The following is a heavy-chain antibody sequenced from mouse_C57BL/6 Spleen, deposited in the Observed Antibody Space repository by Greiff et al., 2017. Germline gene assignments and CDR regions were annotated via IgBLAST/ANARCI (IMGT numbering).Heavy chain of an antibody. CDR2: ILPCDSST. V-gene: IGHV1-74*01. D-gene: IGHD1-1*01. J-gene: IGHJ4*01. CDR3: ARRYYDNRYAMDY. Sequence: QVQLQQPGAELVKPGASVKVSCKATGYTFTSYWMQWVKQRPGHGLEWIGRILPCDSSTNYNQKFKGKATFTVDKSSTTAYMQLSSLTSEDSAVYYCARRYYDNRYAMDYWGQGTSVTVSS. CDR1: GYTFTSYW.